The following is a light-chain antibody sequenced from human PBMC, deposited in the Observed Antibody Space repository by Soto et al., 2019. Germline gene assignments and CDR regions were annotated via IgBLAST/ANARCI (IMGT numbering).Light chain of an antibody. V-gene: IGLV2-14*01. Sequence: QSALTQPASVSGSPGQSITISCTGTSSDVGDYNFFSWYQQYPGKAPKLMIYEVTNRPSGVSNPFSGSKSGNTASLTISGLRAEDEADYYCSSFRSSSTLYVFGSGTKVTVL. CDR3: SSFRSSSTLYV. J-gene: IGLJ1*01. CDR2: EVT. CDR1: SSDVGDYNF.